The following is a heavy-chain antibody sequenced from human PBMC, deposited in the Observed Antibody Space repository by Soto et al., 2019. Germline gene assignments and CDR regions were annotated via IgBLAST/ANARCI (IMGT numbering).Heavy chain of an antibody. Sequence: ASVKVSCKASGYTFTGYYMHWVRQAPGQGLEWMGWINPNSGGTNYAQKFQGWVTMTRDTSISTAYMELSRPRSDDTAVYYCARETPPRDILTGYYPPYYMDVWGKGTTVTVSS. CDR3: ARETPPRDILTGYYPPYYMDV. CDR1: GYTFTGYY. J-gene: IGHJ6*03. D-gene: IGHD3-9*01. V-gene: IGHV1-2*04. CDR2: INPNSGGT.